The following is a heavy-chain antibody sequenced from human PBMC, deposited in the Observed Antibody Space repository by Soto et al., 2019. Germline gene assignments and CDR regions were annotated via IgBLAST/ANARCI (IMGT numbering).Heavy chain of an antibody. CDR2: INHSGST. Sequence: PSETLSLTCAVYGGSFSGYYWSWIRQPPGKGLEWIGEINHSGSTNYNPSLKSRVTISVDTSKNQFSLKLSSVTAADTAVYYCARGSGYWWGATGYWGQGTLVTVSS. D-gene: IGHD1-26*01. CDR3: ARGSGYWWGATGY. V-gene: IGHV4-34*01. CDR1: GGSFSGYY. J-gene: IGHJ4*02.